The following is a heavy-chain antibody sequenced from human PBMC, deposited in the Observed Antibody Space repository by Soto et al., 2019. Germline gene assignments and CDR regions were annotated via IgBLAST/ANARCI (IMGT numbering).Heavy chain of an antibody. CDR2: ISHDGTNK. V-gene: IGHV3-30*18. CDR3: AKGYCSSFTCDADY. D-gene: IGHD2-2*01. CDR1: GFTFSSYG. J-gene: IGHJ4*02. Sequence: QVQMVESGGGVVQPGRSLRLACGASGFTFSSYGLHWVLQAPGKGLGWVAVISHDGTNKYYADSVSGRFTISRDNSKDTLYLQMDSLRDEDTAVYYFAKGYCSSFTCDADYWGQGTLVIVSS.